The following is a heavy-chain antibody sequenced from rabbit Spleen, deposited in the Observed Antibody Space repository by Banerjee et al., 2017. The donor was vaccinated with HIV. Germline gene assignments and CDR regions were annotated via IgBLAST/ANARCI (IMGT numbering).Heavy chain of an antibody. CDR2: IYGGSGGSS. D-gene: IGHD8-1*01. Sequence: QSLDESGGDLVKPGASLTLTCTASGFSFSSSYYMCWVRQAPGKGLECIACIYGGSGGSSWYASWSKVRFTISKASSTTVTLQVTSLTAADTASYFCARDGAGGTYFALWGPGTLVTVS. CDR3: ARDGAGGTYFAL. CDR1: GFSFSSSYY. J-gene: IGHJ6*01. V-gene: IGHV1S40*01.